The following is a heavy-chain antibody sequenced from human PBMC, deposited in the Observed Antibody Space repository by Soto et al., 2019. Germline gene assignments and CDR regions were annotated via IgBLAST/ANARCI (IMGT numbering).Heavy chain of an antibody. CDR2: IYYSGST. CDR1: GGCISSSSYY. Sequence: PXASLSLNCTVCGGCISSSSYYWGWIRQPPGKGLEWIGSIYYSGSTYYNPSLKSRVTISVDTSKNQFSLKLSSVTAADTAVYYCARSMSSSPHFYYYYGMDVWGQGTTVTVS. D-gene: IGHD6-6*01. CDR3: ARSMSSSPHFYYYYGMDV. J-gene: IGHJ6*02. V-gene: IGHV4-39*01.